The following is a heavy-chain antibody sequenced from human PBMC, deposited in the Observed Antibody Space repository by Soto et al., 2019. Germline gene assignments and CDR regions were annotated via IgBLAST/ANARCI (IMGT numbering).Heavy chain of an antibody. CDR3: AREPLADYYDSSGYYCDY. V-gene: IGHV1-2*02. D-gene: IGHD3-22*01. J-gene: IGHJ4*02. Sequence: ASVEVSCKASGYTFTGYYMHWVRQAPGQGLEWMGWINPNSGGTNYAQKFQGRVTMTRDTSISTAYMELSRLRSDDTAVYYCAREPLADYYDSSGYYCDYWGQGTLVTVSS. CDR1: GYTFTGYY. CDR2: INPNSGGT.